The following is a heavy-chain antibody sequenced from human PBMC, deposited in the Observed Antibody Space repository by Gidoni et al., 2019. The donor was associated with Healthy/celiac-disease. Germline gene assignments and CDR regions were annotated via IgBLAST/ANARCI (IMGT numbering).Heavy chain of an antibody. V-gene: IGHV4-39*01. CDR2: LYYSGST. D-gene: IGHD3-3*01. CDR3: ARLPREIWSGQPANCWFDP. J-gene: IGHJ5*02. CDR1: SSYY. Sequence: SSYYWGWIRQPPGTGLEWIGSLYYSGSTYYNPSLKSRVTISVDTSKNQFSLKLSSVTAADTAVYYCARLPREIWSGQPANCWFDPWGQGTLVTVSS.